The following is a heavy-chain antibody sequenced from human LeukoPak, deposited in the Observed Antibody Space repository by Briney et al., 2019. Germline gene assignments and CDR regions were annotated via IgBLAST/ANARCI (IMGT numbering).Heavy chain of an antibody. CDR2: ISYDGSNK. Sequence: GGSLRLSCAASGFTFSSYGMHWVRQAPGKGLEWVAVISYDGSNKYYADSVEGRFTISRDNSKNTLYLQMNSLRAEDTAVYYCAKDLDNGSGTRYYYYGMDVWGQGTTVTVSS. J-gene: IGHJ6*02. CDR1: GFTFSSYG. V-gene: IGHV3-30*18. CDR3: AKDLDNGSGTRYYYYGMDV. D-gene: IGHD3-10*01.